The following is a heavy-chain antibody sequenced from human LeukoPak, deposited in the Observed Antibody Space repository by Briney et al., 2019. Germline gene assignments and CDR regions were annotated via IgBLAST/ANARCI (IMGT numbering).Heavy chain of an antibody. CDR1: GFTYTNYW. D-gene: IGHD6-13*01. J-gene: IGHJ4*02. CDR3: AKDFLGSSWAFDN. Sequence: GGSLRLSCAASGFTYTNYWMAWVRQAPGKGLEWVAMISYDASNKYFADSVKGRFSISRDNSKKTMYLQMNSLRVEDTAVYYCAKDFLGSSWAFDNWGQGTLVTVSS. V-gene: IGHV3-30*18. CDR2: ISYDASNK.